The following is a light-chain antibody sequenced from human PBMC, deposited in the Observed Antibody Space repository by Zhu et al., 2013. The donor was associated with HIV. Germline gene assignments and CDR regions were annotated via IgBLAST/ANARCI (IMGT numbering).Light chain of an antibody. Sequence: DIVMTQSPDSLAVSLGERATINCKSSQIVLHSSNNKDCLAWYQQRPGQPPKLLIYWASTRESGVPDRFSGSGSGTDFTLNISSLQAEDVAVYYCQQYYSNPRSFGQGTKVEIK. CDR3: QQYYSNPRS. CDR1: QIVLHSSNNKDC. V-gene: IGKV4-1*01. CDR2: WAS. J-gene: IGKJ2*04.